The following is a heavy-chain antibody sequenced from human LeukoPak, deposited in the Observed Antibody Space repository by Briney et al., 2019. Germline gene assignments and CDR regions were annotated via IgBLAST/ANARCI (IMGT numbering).Heavy chain of an antibody. CDR3: ARTSPLDYDSSGYFIGY. V-gene: IGHV4-39*07. CDR2: IYYSGST. CDR1: GGSISSSSYY. Sequence: KASETLSLTCTVSGGSISSSSYYWGWIRQPPGKGLEWIGSIYYSGSTYYNPSLKSRVTISVDTSKNQFSLKLSSVTAADTAVYYCARTSPLDYDSSGYFIGYWGQGTLVTVSS. D-gene: IGHD3-22*01. J-gene: IGHJ4*02.